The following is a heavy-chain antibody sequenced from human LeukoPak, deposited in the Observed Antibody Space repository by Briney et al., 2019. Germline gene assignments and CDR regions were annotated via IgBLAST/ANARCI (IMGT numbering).Heavy chain of an antibody. J-gene: IGHJ4*02. CDR2: IRYDGSNK. CDR1: GFTFSSYG. V-gene: IGHV3-30*02. D-gene: IGHD5-24*01. Sequence: GGSLRLSRAASGFTFSSYGMHWVRQAPGKGLEWVAFIRYDGSNKYYADSVKGRFTISRDNSKYTLYLQMNSLRAEDTAVYYCAKGFVEMATILAYWGQGTLVTVSS. CDR3: AKGFVEMATILAY.